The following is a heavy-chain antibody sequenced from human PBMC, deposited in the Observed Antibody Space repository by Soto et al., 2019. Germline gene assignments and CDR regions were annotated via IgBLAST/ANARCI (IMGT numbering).Heavy chain of an antibody. Sequence: EVQLLESGGGLVQPGGSLRLSCAAYGFIFSGYGMTWVRQAPGKGLEWVSIINAGGSTTHYADSVKGRFTISRDDSKNTLYLQMNSLRGDDTAVYYCAKAAIWGGGRYYYYYMDVWGKGTTVTVSS. CDR2: INAGGSTT. J-gene: IGHJ6*03. V-gene: IGHV3-23*03. CDR3: AKAAIWGGGRYYYYYMDV. CDR1: GFIFSGYG. D-gene: IGHD2-15*01.